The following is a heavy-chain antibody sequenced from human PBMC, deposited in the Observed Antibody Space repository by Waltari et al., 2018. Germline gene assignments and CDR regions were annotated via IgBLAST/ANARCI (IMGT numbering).Heavy chain of an antibody. CDR1: GFTFSSYA. V-gene: IGHV3-23*03. J-gene: IGHJ6*03. Sequence: EVQLLESGGGLVQPGGSLRLSCAASGFTFSSYAMSWVRQAPGKGLEWVSVIYSGGSSTYYADSVKGRFTISRDNSKNTLYLQMNSLRAEDTAVYYCATSGSGSYNLFFGYMDVWGKGTTVTVSS. CDR2: IYSGGSST. CDR3: ATSGSGSYNLFFGYMDV. D-gene: IGHD3-10*01.